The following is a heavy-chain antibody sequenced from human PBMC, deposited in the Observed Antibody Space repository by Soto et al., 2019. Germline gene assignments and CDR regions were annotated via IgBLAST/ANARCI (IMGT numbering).Heavy chain of an antibody. CDR1: GFTFSSYW. D-gene: IGHD4-17*01. CDR2: IKQDGSAK. CDR3: ARENYGDYLNWFDP. J-gene: IGHJ5*02. V-gene: IGHV3-7*01. Sequence: GGSLRLSCAASGFTFSSYWMSWVRQAPGKGLEWVANIKQDGSAKDSVDSVKGRFTFSRDNAKNSLYLQMNSLRDEDTAVYYCARENYGDYLNWFDPWGQGTLVTVSS.